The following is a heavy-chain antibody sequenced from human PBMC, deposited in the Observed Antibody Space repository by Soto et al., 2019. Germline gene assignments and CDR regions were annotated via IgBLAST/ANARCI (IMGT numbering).Heavy chain of an antibody. D-gene: IGHD2-15*01. J-gene: IGHJ4*02. CDR2: IIPIFGTA. V-gene: IGHV1-69*13. CDR1: GGTFSSYA. CDR3: ARAGVAAPVVSYYFDY. Sequence: GASVKVSCKASGGTFSSYAISWVRQAPGQGLEWMGGIIPIFGTANYAQKFQGRVTITADESTSTAYMELSSLRSEDTAVYYCARAGVAAPVVSYYFDYWGQGTLVTVPS.